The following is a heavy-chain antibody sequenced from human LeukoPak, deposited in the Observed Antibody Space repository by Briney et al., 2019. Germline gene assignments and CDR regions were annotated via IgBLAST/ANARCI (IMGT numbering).Heavy chain of an antibody. CDR3: ARDSAATGRYFDL. J-gene: IGHJ2*01. D-gene: IGHD6-25*01. CDR1: GGSISSSY. V-gene: IGHV4-4*07. Sequence: PSETLSLTCSVSGGSISSSYWSWIRQPAGKGLEWIGRIYSSGSTNYNPSLESRVTMSVDTSKNQFSLKVTSVTAADTAVYYCARDSAATGRYFDLWGRGTLVTVSS. CDR2: IYSSGST.